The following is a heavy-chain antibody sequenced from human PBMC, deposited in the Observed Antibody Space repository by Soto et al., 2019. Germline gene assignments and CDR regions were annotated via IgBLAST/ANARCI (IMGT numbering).Heavy chain of an antibody. CDR3: ARHPRWAKETTKKDLDL. V-gene: IGHV1-2*02. D-gene: IGHD4-4*01. CDR2: INPISGGI. J-gene: IGHJ3*01. Sequence: ASVKVSCKASEYSFTGYYMHWVRQAPGQGLEWVGWINPISGGIHYAQKFQGRVTVTRDTSTGTAYMELSSLRSDDTAMYYCARHPRWAKETTKKDLDLWGKRTMVTVS. CDR1: EYSFTGYY.